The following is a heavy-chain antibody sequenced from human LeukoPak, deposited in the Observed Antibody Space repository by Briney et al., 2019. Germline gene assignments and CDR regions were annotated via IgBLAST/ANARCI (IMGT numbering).Heavy chain of an antibody. CDR2: INHSGST. J-gene: IGHJ5*02. CDR3: ARGVGSSSWYNWLDP. Sequence: SETLSLTCAVYGGSFSGYYWSWIRQPPAKGPELIGEINHSGSTNYNPSLKSRVTISVDTSKNQFSLKLSSVTAADTAVYYCARGVGSSSWYNWLDPWGQGTLVTVSS. CDR1: GGSFSGYY. V-gene: IGHV4-34*01. D-gene: IGHD6-13*01.